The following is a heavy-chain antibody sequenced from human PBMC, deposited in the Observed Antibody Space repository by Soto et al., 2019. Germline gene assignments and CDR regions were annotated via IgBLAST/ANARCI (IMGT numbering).Heavy chain of an antibody. CDR1: GLTFSSYW. V-gene: IGHV3-74*01. J-gene: IGHJ5*02. CDR3: ARGPSGAYDTSWFGP. D-gene: IGHD5-12*01. Sequence: GGSLSLSCAASGLTFSSYWMHWVRQAPGKGLVWVSHINSDGSSTNDADFVKGRFTISRDNYQNILYLQMHSLRVEDTAVYYCARGPSGAYDTSWFGPWGQGTLVTVSS. CDR2: INSDGSST.